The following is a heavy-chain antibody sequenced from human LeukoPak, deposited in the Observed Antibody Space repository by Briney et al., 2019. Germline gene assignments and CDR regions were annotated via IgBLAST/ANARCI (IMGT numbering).Heavy chain of an antibody. J-gene: IGHJ6*02. CDR2: IIPSFGIA. Sequence: FSVGTDSRFRQSPGQEQEWMGRIIPSFGIANYAQKFQGRVTITEDKSTSTAYMELSSLRSEDTAVYYCARGLKRLRLYYYYGMDVWGQGPTVTVSS. D-gene: IGHD5-12*01. V-gene: IGHV1-69*02. CDR3: ARGLKRLRLYYYYGMDV. CDR1: FSVGT.